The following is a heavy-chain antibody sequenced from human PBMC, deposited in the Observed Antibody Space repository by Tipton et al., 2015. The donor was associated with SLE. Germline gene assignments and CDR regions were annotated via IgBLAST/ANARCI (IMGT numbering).Heavy chain of an antibody. J-gene: IGHJ3*02. CDR3: ARGPNWGLDDAFDI. V-gene: IGHV3-33*08. CDR2: IWYDGSNK. Sequence: SLRLSCAASGFTFSSYGMHWVRQAPGKGLEWVAVIWYDGSNKYYADSVKGRVTISRDNSKNTLYLQMNSLRAEDTAVYFCARGPNWGLDDAFDIWGQGTMVSVSS. CDR1: GFTFSSYG. D-gene: IGHD7-27*01.